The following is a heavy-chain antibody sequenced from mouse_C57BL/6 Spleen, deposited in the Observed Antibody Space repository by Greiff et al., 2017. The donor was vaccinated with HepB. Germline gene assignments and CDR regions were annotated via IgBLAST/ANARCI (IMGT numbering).Heavy chain of an antibody. V-gene: IGHV1-69*01. Sequence: VQLKQPGAELVMPGASVKLSCKASGYTFTSYWMHWVKQRPGQGLEWIGEIDPSDSYTNYNQKFKGKSTLTVDKSSSTAYMQLSSLTSEDSAVYYCAGLLRYFDVWGTGTTVTVSS. CDR1: GYTFTSYW. CDR3: AGLLRYFDV. J-gene: IGHJ1*03. D-gene: IGHD2-3*01. CDR2: IDPSDSYT.